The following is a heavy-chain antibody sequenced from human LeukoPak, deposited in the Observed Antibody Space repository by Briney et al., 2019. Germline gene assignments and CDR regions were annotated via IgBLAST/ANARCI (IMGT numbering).Heavy chain of an antibody. D-gene: IGHD1-26*01. CDR1: GFTFSSYG. V-gene: IGHV3-23*01. CDR3: ARDPYNGSYGDDYYYYMDV. J-gene: IGHJ6*03. CDR2: ISGSGGST. Sequence: GGSLRLSCAASGFTFSSYGMSWVRQAPGKGLEWVSAISGSGGSTYYADSVKGRFTISRDNSKNTLYLQMNSLRAEDTAVYYCARDPYNGSYGDDYYYYMDVWGKGTTVTISS.